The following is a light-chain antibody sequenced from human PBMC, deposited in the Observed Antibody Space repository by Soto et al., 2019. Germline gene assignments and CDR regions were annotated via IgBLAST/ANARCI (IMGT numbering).Light chain of an antibody. CDR2: GAS. CDR1: ESVIRN. J-gene: IGKJ1*01. CDR3: QRFGTSPPWT. Sequence: EIVLTQSPGTLSLSPGERATLSCRASESVIRNLAWFQQKPGQAPRLLIYGASGRATGIPDRFGGSGSGTDFTLTISRLEPEDFAVYYCQRFGTSPPWTFGQGTKVDIK. V-gene: IGKV3-20*01.